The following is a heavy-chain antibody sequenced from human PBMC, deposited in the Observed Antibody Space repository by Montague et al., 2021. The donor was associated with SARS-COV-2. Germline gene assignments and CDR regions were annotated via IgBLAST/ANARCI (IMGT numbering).Heavy chain of an antibody. Sequence: SETLSLTCTVSGGSISSNSYYWGWIRQAPGKGPDWFGSIYYTGSTYSXLSLKSRVTIYVDTSKNQFSLNLITVTAAATAGYYCARDTRIAMLVVVTRYGLDVWGQGTTVTVSS. V-gene: IGHV4-39*07. J-gene: IGHJ6*02. CDR2: IYYTGST. CDR1: GGSISSNSYY. D-gene: IGHD3-22*01. CDR3: ARDTRIAMLVVVTRYGLDV.